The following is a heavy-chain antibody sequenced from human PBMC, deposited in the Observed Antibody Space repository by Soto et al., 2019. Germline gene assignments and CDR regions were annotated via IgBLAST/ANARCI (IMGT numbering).Heavy chain of an antibody. CDR3: AKVGLRGEEYYYDSSGYYLDY. CDR2: ISWNSGSI. CDR1: GFTFDDYA. V-gene: IGHV3-9*01. J-gene: IGHJ4*02. D-gene: IGHD3-22*01. Sequence: EVQLVESGGGLVQPGRSLRLSCAASGFTFDDYAMHWVRQAPGKGLEWVSGISWNSGSIGYADSVKGRFTISRDNAKNSLYLQMNRLRAEDTALYYCAKVGLRGEEYYYDSSGYYLDYWGRGTLVTVSS.